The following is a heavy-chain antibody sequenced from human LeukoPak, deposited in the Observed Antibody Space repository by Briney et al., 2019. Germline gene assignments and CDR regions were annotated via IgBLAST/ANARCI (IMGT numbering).Heavy chain of an antibody. J-gene: IGHJ6*02. D-gene: IGHD3-3*01. CDR3: ARGYYDFWSGSYYYYYYGMDV. V-gene: IGHV1-2*06. CDR1: GYTFTGYY. Sequence: GASVKVSCKASGYTFTGYYMHWVRQAPGQGLEWMGRINPNSGGTNYAQKFQGRVAMTRDTSISTAYMELSRLRSDDTAVYYCARGYYDFWSGSYYYYYYGMDVWGQGTTVTVSS. CDR2: INPNSGGT.